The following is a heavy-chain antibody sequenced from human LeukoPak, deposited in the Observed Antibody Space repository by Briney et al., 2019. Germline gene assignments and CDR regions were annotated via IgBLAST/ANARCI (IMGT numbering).Heavy chain of an antibody. CDR2: IYYSGST. D-gene: IGHD2-15*01. CDR3: GRDSGGTVDY. CDR1: GASISSYH. J-gene: IGHJ4*02. V-gene: IGHV4-59*01. Sequence: SETLSLTCSVSGASISSYHWSWVRQAPGKGLEWIGYIYYSGSTNYNPSLKSRVTIPVDTSKNQFSLKLSSVTAADTAVYYCGRDSGGTVDYWGQGTLVTVSP.